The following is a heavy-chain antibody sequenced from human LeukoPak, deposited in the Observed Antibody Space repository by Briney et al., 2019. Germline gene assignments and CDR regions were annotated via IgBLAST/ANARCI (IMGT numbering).Heavy chain of an antibody. CDR2: IYYSGST. V-gene: IGHV4-59*01. D-gene: IGHD4-23*01. Sequence: SETLSLTCTASGGSISSYYWSWIRQPPGKGLEWIGYIYYSGSTNYNPSLKSRVTISVDTSKNQFSLKLSSVTAADTAVYYCARDLSGGGNSGFDYWGQGTLVTVS. CDR1: GGSISSYY. CDR3: ARDLSGGGNSGFDY. J-gene: IGHJ4*02.